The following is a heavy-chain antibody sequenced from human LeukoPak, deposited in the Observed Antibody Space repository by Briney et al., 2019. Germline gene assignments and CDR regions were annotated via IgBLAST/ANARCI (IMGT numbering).Heavy chain of an antibody. CDR3: ARLRYYYGSGEFEY. D-gene: IGHD3-10*01. CDR1: GGSISSSSYY. J-gene: IGHJ4*02. V-gene: IGHV4-39*01. CDR2: IYYSGST. Sequence: PSETLSLTCTVSGGSISSSSYYWGWIRQPPGKGLEWIGSIYYSGSTYYNPSLKSRVTISVDTSKNQFSLKLSSVTAADTAVYYCARLRYYYGSGEFEYWGQGTLVTVSS.